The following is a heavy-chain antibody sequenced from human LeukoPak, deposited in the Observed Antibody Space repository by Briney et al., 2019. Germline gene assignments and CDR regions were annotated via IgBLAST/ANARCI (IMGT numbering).Heavy chain of an antibody. CDR1: GYTFTGYY. D-gene: IGHD6-19*01. Sequence: EASVTVSCKASGYTFTGYYMHWVRQAPGQGLEWMGWINPNSGGTNYAQKFQGRVTMTRDTSISTAYMELSRLRSDDTAVYYCAREEISIAVAGTSSYYYYGMDVWGQGTTVTVSS. CDR2: INPNSGGT. J-gene: IGHJ6*02. V-gene: IGHV1-2*02. CDR3: AREEISIAVAGTSSYYYYGMDV.